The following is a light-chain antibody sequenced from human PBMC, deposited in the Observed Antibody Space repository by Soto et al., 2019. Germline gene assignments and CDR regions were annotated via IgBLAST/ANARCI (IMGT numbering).Light chain of an antibody. V-gene: IGKV4-1*01. CDR2: WAS. J-gene: IGKJ1*01. CDR1: QNVLYSSNNKNY. Sequence: DIVMTQSPDSLAVSLGERATINCKSSQNVLYSSNNKNYLAWYQQKPGQPPKLLIYWASTRESGVPERFSGSGSGTDSTLTISSLLAEDVAVYYCQQYYSNPPTFGQGTKVDIK. CDR3: QQYYSNPPT.